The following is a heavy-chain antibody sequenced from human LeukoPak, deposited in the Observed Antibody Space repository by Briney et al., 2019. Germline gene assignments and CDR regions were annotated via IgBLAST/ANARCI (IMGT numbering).Heavy chain of an antibody. V-gene: IGHV4-39*01. D-gene: IGHD4-17*01. CDR1: GGSISSSSYY. J-gene: IGHJ4*02. CDR3: ARISSPYGDYGIDY. CDR2: IYYSGST. Sequence: SETLSLTCTVSGGSISSSSYYWGWIRQPPGKGLEWIGSIYYSGSTYYNPSLKSRVTISVDTSKNQFSLKLRSVTAADTAVFYCARISSPYGDYGIDYWGQGTLVTVSS.